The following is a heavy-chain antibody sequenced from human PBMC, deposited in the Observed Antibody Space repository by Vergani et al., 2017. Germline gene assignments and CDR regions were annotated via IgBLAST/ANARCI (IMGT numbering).Heavy chain of an antibody. CDR3: ARDSSLVGATWFDP. D-gene: IGHD1-26*01. V-gene: IGHV3-48*03. CDR1: GFTFSSYE. Sequence: EVQLVESGGGLVQPGGSLRLSCAASGFTFSSYEMNWVRQAPGKGLEWVSYISSSGSTIYYADSVKGRFTIARDNAKNSLYLQMNSLRAEDTAAYYCARDSSLVGATWFDPWGQGTLVTVSS. J-gene: IGHJ5*02. CDR2: ISSSGSTI.